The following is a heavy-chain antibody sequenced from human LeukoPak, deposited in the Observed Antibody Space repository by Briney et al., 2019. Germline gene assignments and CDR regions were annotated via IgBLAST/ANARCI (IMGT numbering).Heavy chain of an antibody. J-gene: IGHJ4*02. D-gene: IGHD3-22*01. CDR1: GFTVSSNY. CDR3: ARAAYDSNGYTANHDY. CDR2: LYSDGST. Sequence: GGSLRLSCAASGFTVSSNYMSWVRQAPGKGLKWVSVLYSDGSTYYADSVKGRFTISRDNSENTLYLQMNNLRAEGTAVYYCARAAYDSNGYTANHDYWGQGTLVTVSS. V-gene: IGHV3-53*01.